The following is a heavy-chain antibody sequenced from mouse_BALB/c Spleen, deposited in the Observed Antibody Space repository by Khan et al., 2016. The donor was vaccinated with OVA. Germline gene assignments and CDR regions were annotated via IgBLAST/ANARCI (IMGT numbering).Heavy chain of an antibody. CDR1: GDSITSGF. CDR2: VTYSGNT. D-gene: IGHD1-1*01. Sequence: EVQLQESGPSLAKPSQTLSLSCSVTGDSITSGFWNWIRQFPGNKFEYMGYVTYSGNTYYNPSQKNQNYNNQDTSNSQYYLQLNSVTTEDTATYYCARSYGSWTKDYWGQGTTVTVSS. CDR3: ARSYGSWTKDY. V-gene: IGHV3-8*02. J-gene: IGHJ4*01.